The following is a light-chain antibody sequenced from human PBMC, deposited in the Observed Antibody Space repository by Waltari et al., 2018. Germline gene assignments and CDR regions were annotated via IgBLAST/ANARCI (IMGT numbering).Light chain of an antibody. Sequence: NFMLTQPHSVSESPGKTVTISCTRSSGSIASNYVQWDQQRPGSAPTTVIYEDNQRPSGVPDRFSGSIDSSSNSASRTISGLKTEDEADYYCQSYDSSNVVFGGGTKLTVL. J-gene: IGLJ2*01. CDR1: SGSIASNY. CDR2: EDN. CDR3: QSYDSSNVV. V-gene: IGLV6-57*04.